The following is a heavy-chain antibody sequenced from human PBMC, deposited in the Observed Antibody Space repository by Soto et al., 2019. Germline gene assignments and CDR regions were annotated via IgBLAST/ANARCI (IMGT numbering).Heavy chain of an antibody. J-gene: IGHJ4*02. CDR1: GVRFESYS. CDR2: ISGSGGST. CDR3: ATRRRRIAVAGTPFDY. D-gene: IGHD6-19*01. V-gene: IGHV3-23*01. Sequence: AGSMRPSCAVSGVRFESYSMGWVRQTPWKGLEWVSAISGSGGSTYYADSVKGRFTISRDNSKNTLYLQMNSLRAEDTAVYYCATRRRRIAVAGTPFDYWGQATLVTVSS.